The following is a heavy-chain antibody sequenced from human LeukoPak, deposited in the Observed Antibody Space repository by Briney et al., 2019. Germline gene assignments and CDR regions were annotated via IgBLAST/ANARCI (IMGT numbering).Heavy chain of an antibody. J-gene: IGHJ4*02. CDR3: ARDGEWELPGIDY. CDR2: ISSSGSTI. Sequence: GGSLRLSCAASGFTFSSYEMNWVCQAPGKGLEWVSYISSSGSTIYYADSVKGRFTISRDNAKNSLYLQMNSLRAEDTAVYYCARDGEWELPGIDYWGQGTLVTVSS. CDR1: GFTFSSYE. D-gene: IGHD1-26*01. V-gene: IGHV3-48*03.